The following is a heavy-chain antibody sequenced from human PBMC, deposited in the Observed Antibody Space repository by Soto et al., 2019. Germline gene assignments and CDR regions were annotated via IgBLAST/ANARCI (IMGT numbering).Heavy chain of an antibody. Sequence: GGSLGLSCAASGFIFSMYWMSWVRQAPGKGLEWVANIKEDGSQKYYVDSVKGRFTISRDNAKNSLYLQMNSLRAEDTAVYYCARHQVGYRVTDYWGQGTLVTVSS. CDR3: ARHQVGYRVTDY. CDR2: IKEDGSQK. V-gene: IGHV3-7*01. CDR1: GFIFSMYW. J-gene: IGHJ4*02. D-gene: IGHD1-26*01.